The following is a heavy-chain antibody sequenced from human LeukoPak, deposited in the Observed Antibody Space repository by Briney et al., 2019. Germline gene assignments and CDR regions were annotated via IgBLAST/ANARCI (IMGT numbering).Heavy chain of an antibody. CDR1: GFTVSSNY. CDR2: IYSGGST. D-gene: IGHD6-19*01. Sequence: PGGSLRLSCAASGFTVSSNYMSWVRQAPGKGLEWVSVIYSGGSTYYADFVKGRFTISRDNSKNTLYLQMNSLRAEDTAVYYCARTGIAVAGMFNWGQGTLVTVPS. J-gene: IGHJ4*02. V-gene: IGHV3-53*01. CDR3: ARTGIAVAGMFN.